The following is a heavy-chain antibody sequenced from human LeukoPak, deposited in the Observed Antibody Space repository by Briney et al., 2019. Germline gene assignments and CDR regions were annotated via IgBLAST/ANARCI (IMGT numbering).Heavy chain of an antibody. V-gene: IGHV3-30*18. CDR1: GFTFSSYG. Sequence: PGGSLRLSCAASGFTFSSYGMHWVRQAPGKGLEWVAVISYDGSNKYYADSVKGRFTISRDNSKNTLYLQMNSLRAEDTAVYYCANVDGGNAVTDPSTIDYWGQGTLVTVSS. D-gene: IGHD4-23*01. J-gene: IGHJ4*02. CDR2: ISYDGSNK. CDR3: ANVDGGNAVTDPSTIDY.